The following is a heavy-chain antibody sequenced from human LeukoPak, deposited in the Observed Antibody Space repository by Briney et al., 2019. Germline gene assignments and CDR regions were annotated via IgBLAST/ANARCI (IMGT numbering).Heavy chain of an antibody. CDR3: ARDHDYGPDY. CDR1: GYSFTVHY. V-gene: IGHV1-2*02. D-gene: IGHD4/OR15-4a*01. J-gene: IGHJ4*02. Sequence: ASVKLSCKTSGYSFTVHYLHWLRQAPGQGLEWMGWIKPDSGATNFAQNFQGRVIMTSDTSINTAYMELSSLTSDDTAMYYCARDHDYGPDYWGQGTLVTVSA. CDR2: IKPDSGAT.